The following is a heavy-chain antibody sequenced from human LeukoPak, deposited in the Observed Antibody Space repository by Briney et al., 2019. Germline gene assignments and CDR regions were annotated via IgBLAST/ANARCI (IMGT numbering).Heavy chain of an antibody. CDR3: AREGSSGWYGEAWFDP. J-gene: IGHJ5*02. Sequence: GASVKVSCKASGYTFTSYAMHWVRQAPGQRLEWMGWINAGNGNTKYSQKLQGRVTMTTDTSTSTAYMELRSLRSDDTAVYYCAREGSSGWYGEAWFDPWGQGTLVTVSS. V-gene: IGHV1-3*01. CDR1: GYTFTSYA. D-gene: IGHD6-19*01. CDR2: INAGNGNT.